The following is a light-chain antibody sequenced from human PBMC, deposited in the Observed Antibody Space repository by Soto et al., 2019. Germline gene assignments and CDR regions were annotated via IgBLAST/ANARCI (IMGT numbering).Light chain of an antibody. V-gene: IGKV3-11*01. CDR1: QNISSY. CDR3: QQYNKWPWT. J-gene: IGKJ1*01. Sequence: IVLTQSPFTLSLSPGERATLSCRASQNISSYLIWYQQKPGQSPRLLMYDVSNRATGIPAGFSGSGSETEFTLTISSLQSEDFAVYYCQQYNKWPWTFGQGTKVDIK. CDR2: DVS.